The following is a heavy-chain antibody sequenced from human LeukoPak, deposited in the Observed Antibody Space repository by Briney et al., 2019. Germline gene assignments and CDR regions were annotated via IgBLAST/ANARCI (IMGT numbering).Heavy chain of an antibody. D-gene: IGHD7-27*01. CDR2: IKNKADGETT. CDR1: GFSFSNAW. CDR3: TTVWGGD. V-gene: IGHV3-15*01. J-gene: IGHJ1*01. Sequence: PGGSLRLSCAASGFSFSNAWMSWVRQAPGKGLEWVGHIKNKADGETTDYVAPVKGRFTISRDDSKNTLYLEMNSLQTEDTAVYYCTTVWGGDWGQGTLVTVSS.